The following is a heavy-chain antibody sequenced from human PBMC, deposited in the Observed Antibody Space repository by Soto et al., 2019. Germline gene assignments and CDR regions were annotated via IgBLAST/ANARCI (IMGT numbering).Heavy chain of an antibody. V-gene: IGHV4-59*01. J-gene: IGHJ6*02. CDR2: MYNTGST. Sequence: SETLSLTCTVSCCSIRGYYWSWIRQPPGKGLEWIGYMYNTGSTVYNPSFKSRVTISVDTSKNQFSLKLNSVTAADTAVYYCARDLWGYCGTDCYPLDVWGQGTTVT. CDR1: CCSIRGYY. CDR3: ARDLWGYCGTDCYPLDV. D-gene: IGHD2-21*02.